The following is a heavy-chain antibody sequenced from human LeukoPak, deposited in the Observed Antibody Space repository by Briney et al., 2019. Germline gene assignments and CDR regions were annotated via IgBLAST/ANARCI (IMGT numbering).Heavy chain of an antibody. CDR2: ISGSGGST. Sequence: GGSLRLSCAASGFTFSSYAMSWVRQAPGKGLEWVSAISGSGGSTYYADSVKGRFTISRDNSKNTLYLQMNSLRAEDTAVYYCAKVLSGNLWFGELWGFYFDSWGQGTLVTVSS. CDR1: GFTFSSYA. CDR3: AKVLSGNLWFGELWGFYFDS. J-gene: IGHJ4*02. V-gene: IGHV3-23*01. D-gene: IGHD3-10*01.